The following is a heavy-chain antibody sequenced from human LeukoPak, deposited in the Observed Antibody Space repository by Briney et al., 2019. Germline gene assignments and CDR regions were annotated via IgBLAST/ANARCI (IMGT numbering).Heavy chain of an antibody. D-gene: IGHD6-6*01. V-gene: IGHV4-30-2*01. CDR2: IYHSGST. CDR1: GGSISSGGYS. Sequence: SQTLSLTCAVSGGSISSGGYSWSWIRQPPGKGLEWIGYIYHSGSTYYNPSLKSRVTISVDTSKNQFSLKLSSVTAADTAVYYCARESLAGPRLHFDYWGQGTLVTVSS. J-gene: IGHJ4*02. CDR3: ARESLAGPRLHFDY.